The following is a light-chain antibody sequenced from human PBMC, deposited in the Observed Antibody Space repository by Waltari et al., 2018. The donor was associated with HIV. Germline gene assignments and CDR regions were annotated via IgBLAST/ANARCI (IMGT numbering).Light chain of an antibody. Sequence: DIQMAQSPSNVSAFVGGTVTITCRASRDISTSLAWYQFKPGRSPNLLIYSAFRLETGVPSRFGGSGSGTEFTLTITSLHPDDFATYYCQQSDSFPHTFGGGTREA. CDR3: QQSDSFPHT. CDR2: SAF. J-gene: IGKJ4*01. CDR1: RDISTS. V-gene: IGKV1-12*01.